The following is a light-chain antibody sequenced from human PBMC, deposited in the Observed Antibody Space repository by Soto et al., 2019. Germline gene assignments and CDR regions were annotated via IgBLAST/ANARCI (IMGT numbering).Light chain of an antibody. J-gene: IGKJ4*01. CDR1: QAITSW. CDR3: QQTRSFPLT. CDR2: SAS. V-gene: IGKV1-12*01. Sequence: DIPVTQSPSSVSASVGDRVTITCRASQAITSWLAWYQQKPGRAPKLLIYSASSLQSGAPSRFTGSGSGTDFTLTITILQPDDAAVYYCQQTRSFPLTFRGGTKVEI.